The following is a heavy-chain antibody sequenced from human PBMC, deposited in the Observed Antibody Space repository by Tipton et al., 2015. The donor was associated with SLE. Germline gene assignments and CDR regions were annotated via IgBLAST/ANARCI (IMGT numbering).Heavy chain of an antibody. CDR1: GGSLSGYY. V-gene: IGHV4-34*09. CDR2: VNHNRLNDAVSA. J-gene: IGHJ4*02. Sequence: TLSLTCAVHGGSLSGYYWSWIRQPPGKGLEWIGEVNHNRLNDAVSASYNPSLKSRISISVDTSKNQFSLNLSSVTAADTAVYYCARFPTYHFDLWGQGTLVTVAS. D-gene: IGHD2-2*01. CDR3: ARFPTYHFDL.